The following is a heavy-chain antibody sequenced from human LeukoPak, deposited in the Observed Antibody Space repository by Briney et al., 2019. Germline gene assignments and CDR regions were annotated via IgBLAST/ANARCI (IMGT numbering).Heavy chain of an antibody. Sequence: SETLSLTCADSGGSISSSNWWSWVRQPPGKGLEWIGEVFHSGDTNYNPSLKSRVTISADKSNNLFSLKLNSVTAADTAVFYCARGEARGSSAVYLDSWGRGSTVTVSS. J-gene: IGHJ4*02. D-gene: IGHD3-10*01. CDR2: VFHSGDT. CDR1: GGSISSSNW. V-gene: IGHV4-4*02. CDR3: ARGEARGSSAVYLDS.